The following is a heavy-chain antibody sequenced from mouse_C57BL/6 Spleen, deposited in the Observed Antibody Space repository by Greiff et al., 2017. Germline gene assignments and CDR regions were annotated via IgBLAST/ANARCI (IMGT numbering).Heavy chain of an antibody. V-gene: IGHV3-6*01. J-gene: IGHJ3*01. Sequence: EVKLEESGPGLVKPSQSLSLTCSVTGYSITSGYYWNWIRQFPGNKLEWMGYISYDGSNNYNPSLKNRISITRDTSKNQFFLKLNSVTTEDTATYYCARAYGDGYYPAWFAYWGQGTLVTVSA. CDR1: GYSITSGYY. D-gene: IGHD2-3*01. CDR3: ARAYGDGYYPAWFAY. CDR2: ISYDGSN.